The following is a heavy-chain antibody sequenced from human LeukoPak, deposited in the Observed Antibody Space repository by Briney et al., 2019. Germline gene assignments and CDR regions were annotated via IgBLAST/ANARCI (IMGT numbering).Heavy chain of an antibody. CDR1: GGTFSSYA. D-gene: IGHD2-2*02. CDR3: ARAPAIGEYCSSTSCYTVGWFDP. V-gene: IGHV1-69*05. CDR2: IIPIFGTS. Sequence: SVKVSCKASGGTFSSYAISWGRQAPGQGLEWMGGIIPIFGTSNYAQKCQGRVTITTDESTRTAYMELRSLRSEDTAVYYCARAPAIGEYCSSTSCYTVGWFDPWGQGTLVTVSS. J-gene: IGHJ5*02.